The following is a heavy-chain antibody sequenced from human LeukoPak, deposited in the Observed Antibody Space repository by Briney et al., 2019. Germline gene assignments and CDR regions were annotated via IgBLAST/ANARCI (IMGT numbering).Heavy chain of an antibody. CDR1: GGTFSSYA. V-gene: IGHV1-69*01. D-gene: IGHD6-13*01. CDR2: IFPIFGTA. J-gene: IGHJ4*02. CDR3: ARDFSSWYERPHTGFDY. Sequence: GASVKVSCKASGGTFSSYAISWVRQAPGQGLEWMGGIFPIFGTANYAQKFQGRVTITADESTSTAYMELSSLRSEDTAVYYCARDFSSWYERPHTGFDYWGQGTLVTVSS.